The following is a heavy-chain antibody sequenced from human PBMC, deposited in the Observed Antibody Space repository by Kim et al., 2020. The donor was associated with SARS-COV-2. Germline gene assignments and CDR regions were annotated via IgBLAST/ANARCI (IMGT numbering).Heavy chain of an antibody. J-gene: IGHJ3*02. CDR3: ARGRDSGSYYHAFDI. V-gene: IGHV1-3*01. CDR1: GYTFTSYA. CDR2: INAGNGNT. D-gene: IGHD1-26*01. Sequence: ASVKVSCKASGYTFTSYAMHWVRQAPGQRLEWMGWINAGNGNTKYSQKFQGRVTITRDTSASTAYMELSSLRSEDTAVYYCARGRDSGSYYHAFDIWGQGTMVTVSS.